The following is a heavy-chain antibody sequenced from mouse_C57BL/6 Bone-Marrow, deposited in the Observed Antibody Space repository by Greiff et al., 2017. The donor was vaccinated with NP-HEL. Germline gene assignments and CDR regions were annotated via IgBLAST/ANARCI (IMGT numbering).Heavy chain of an antibody. D-gene: IGHD5-5*01. V-gene: IGHV1-53*01. Sequence: VQLKQPGTELVKPGASVKLSCKASGYTFTSYWMHWVKQRPGQGLEWIGNINPSNGGTNYNEKFKSKATLTVDKSSSTAYMQLSSLTSEDSAVYYCARGRLPRYWYFDVWGTGTTVTVSS. J-gene: IGHJ1*03. CDR1: GYTFTSYW. CDR3: ARGRLPRYWYFDV. CDR2: INPSNGGT.